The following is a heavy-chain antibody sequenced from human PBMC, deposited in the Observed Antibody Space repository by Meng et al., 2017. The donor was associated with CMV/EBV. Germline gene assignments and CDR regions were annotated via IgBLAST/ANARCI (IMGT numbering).Heavy chain of an antibody. J-gene: IGHJ6*02. CDR3: AKDLDSSSWNYYYYGMDV. D-gene: IGHD6-13*01. Sequence: GGSLRLSCAASGFTFSDHYMDWVRQAPGKGLEWVGRTRNKANSYTTEYAASVKGRFTISRDDSKNSLYLQMNSLKTEDTAVYYCAKDLDSSSWNYYYYGMDVWGQGTTVTVSS. CDR1: GFTFSDHY. V-gene: IGHV3-72*01. CDR2: TRNKANSYTT.